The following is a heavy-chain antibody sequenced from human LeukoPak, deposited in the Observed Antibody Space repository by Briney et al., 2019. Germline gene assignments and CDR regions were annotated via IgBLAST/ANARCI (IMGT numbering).Heavy chain of an antibody. CDR2: IKQDGSEK. V-gene: IGHV3-7*05. CDR1: GFTFSNYW. Sequence: GRSLRLSCAASGFTFSNYWMIWVRQAPRKGLEWVGNIKQDGSEKRYADSVRGRFSISRDNAQTSLYLQMNSLRAEDTAVYYCARASDPWLQLTWGQGTLVTVSS. D-gene: IGHD5-24*01. CDR3: ARASDPWLQLT. J-gene: IGHJ5*02.